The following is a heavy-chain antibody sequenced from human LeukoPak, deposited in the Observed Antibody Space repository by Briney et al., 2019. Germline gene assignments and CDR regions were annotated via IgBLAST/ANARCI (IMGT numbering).Heavy chain of an antibody. D-gene: IGHD6-19*01. CDR2: ISGISSGI. Sequence: GGSLRLSCAASGFTFNNYSMNWVRQAPGKGLEWVSYISGISSGIYYADSVKGRYTISRDKAKSSLYLQMNSLRAEDTAVYYCAKDTAVTVAYYYYYDMDVWGKGTTVTVSS. CDR1: GFTFNNYS. V-gene: IGHV3-48*01. CDR3: AKDTAVTVAYYYYYDMDV. J-gene: IGHJ6*03.